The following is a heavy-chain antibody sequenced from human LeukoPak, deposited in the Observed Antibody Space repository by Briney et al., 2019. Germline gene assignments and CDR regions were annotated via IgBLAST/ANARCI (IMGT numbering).Heavy chain of an antibody. J-gene: IGHJ6*03. CDR3: ARRMGRRFGERYYYYHYMDV. Sequence: PSETLSLTCTVSGGSISSSSYYWGWIRQPPGKGLEWIGSIYYSGSINYNSSLKSRVTISVDTSKNQFSLKLSSVTAADTAVYYCARRMGRRFGERYYYYHYMDVWGKGTTVTISS. CDR1: GGSISSSSYY. CDR2: IYYSGSI. D-gene: IGHD3-10*01. V-gene: IGHV4-39*07.